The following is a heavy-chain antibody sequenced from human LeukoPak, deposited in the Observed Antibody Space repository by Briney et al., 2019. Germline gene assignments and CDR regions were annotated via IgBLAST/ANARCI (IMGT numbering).Heavy chain of an antibody. V-gene: IGHV3-74*01. CDR1: GFTFSSYW. D-gene: IGHD2-15*01. CDR3: ARGERGVAFDY. CDR2: INSDRSST. Sequence: PGGSLRLSCAASGFTFSSYWMHWVRQAPGKGLVWVSRINSDRSSTSYADSVKGRFTISRDNAKNTLYLQMNSLRAEDTAVYYCARGERGVAFDYWGQGTLVTVSS. J-gene: IGHJ4*02.